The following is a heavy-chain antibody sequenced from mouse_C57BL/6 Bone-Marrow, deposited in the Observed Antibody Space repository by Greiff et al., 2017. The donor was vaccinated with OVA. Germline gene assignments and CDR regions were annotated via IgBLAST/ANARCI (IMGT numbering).Heavy chain of an antibody. CDR3: ARWGYDYDSSFAY. CDR1: GYTFTDYY. V-gene: IGHV1-26*01. Sequence: EVQLQQSGPELVKPGASVKISCKASGYTFTDYYMNWVKQSHGKSLEWIGDINPNNGGTSYNQKFKGKATLTVDKSSSTAYMELRSLTSEDSAVYYCARWGYDYDSSFAYWGQGTLVTVSA. CDR2: INPNNGGT. J-gene: IGHJ3*01. D-gene: IGHD2-4*01.